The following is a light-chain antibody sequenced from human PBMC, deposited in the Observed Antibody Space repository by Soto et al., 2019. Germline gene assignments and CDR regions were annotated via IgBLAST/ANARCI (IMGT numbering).Light chain of an antibody. CDR3: QQSYSTPPRLT. Sequence: DIQMTQSPSSLSASVGDRVTITCRASQSISSYLNWYQQKPGKAPKLLIYAASSLQSGVPSRFSGSGSGTDFTLTISSLQPEDFVTYYCQQSYSTPPRLTFGGGTKVEIK. V-gene: IGKV1-39*01. J-gene: IGKJ4*01. CDR1: QSISSY. CDR2: AAS.